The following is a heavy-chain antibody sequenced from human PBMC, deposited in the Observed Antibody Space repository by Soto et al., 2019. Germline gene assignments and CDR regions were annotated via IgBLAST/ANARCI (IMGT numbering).Heavy chain of an antibody. CDR1: GFTFSSYS. D-gene: IGHD1-26*01. Sequence: GGSLRLSCAASGFTFSSYSMNWVRQAPGKGLEWVAVITYDGSNKYYADSVKGRFTISRDNSKNTLYLQMNSLRAEDTAVYYCAKRAWGYFYFDYWGQGTLVTVSS. CDR3: AKRAWGYFYFDY. CDR2: ITYDGSNK. V-gene: IGHV3-30*18. J-gene: IGHJ4*02.